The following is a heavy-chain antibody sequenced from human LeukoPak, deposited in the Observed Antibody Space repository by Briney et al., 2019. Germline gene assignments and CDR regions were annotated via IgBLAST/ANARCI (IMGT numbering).Heavy chain of an antibody. D-gene: IGHD2-15*01. J-gene: IGHJ5*02. V-gene: IGHV4-39*07. Sequence: SETLSLTCTVSGGSISSSSYYWGWIRQPPGKGLEWIGSIYYSGSTYYNPSLKSRVTISVDTSKNQFSLKLSSVTAADTAVYYCARDVYRSGGSCYRRYNWFDPWGQGTQVIVSP. CDR3: ARDVYRSGGSCYRRYNWFDP. CDR1: GGSISSSSYY. CDR2: IYYSGST.